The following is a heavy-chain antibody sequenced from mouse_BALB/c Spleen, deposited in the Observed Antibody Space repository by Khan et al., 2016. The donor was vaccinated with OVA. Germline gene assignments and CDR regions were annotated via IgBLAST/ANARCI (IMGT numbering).Heavy chain of an antibody. Sequence: EVQLQESGGDLVQPGGSRKLSCVASGFTFSSFGMHWIRQAPEKGLEWVAYISGDSHTIYYADTAKGRFTISRDNPKNTLFLQMTSLRSEDMAMYYCTRSYFNGYYFDQWGQGTTLTVSS. D-gene: IGHD1-1*01. J-gene: IGHJ2*01. CDR2: ISGDSHTI. CDR3: TRSYFNGYYFDQ. CDR1: GFTFSSFG. V-gene: IGHV5-17*02.